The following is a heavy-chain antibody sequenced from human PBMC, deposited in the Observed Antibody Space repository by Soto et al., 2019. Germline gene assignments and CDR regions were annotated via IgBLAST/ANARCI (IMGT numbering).Heavy chain of an antibody. CDR1: EFTFSGYA. J-gene: IGHJ6*02. CDR3: AKDRTTVDYHYGMDV. Sequence: EVQLLESGGGLVQPGGSLRLSCADSEFTFSGYAMTWVRQAPGKGLEWVSGISGGGGSTYYADSVKGRFTISRDNSKNTLFLQMNSLSAEDTAVYYSAKDRTTVDYHYGMDVWGQGTTVTVSS. D-gene: IGHD4-17*01. CDR2: ISGGGGST. V-gene: IGHV3-23*01.